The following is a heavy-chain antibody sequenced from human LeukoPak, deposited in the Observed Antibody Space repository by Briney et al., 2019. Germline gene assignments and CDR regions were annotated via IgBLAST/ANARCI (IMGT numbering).Heavy chain of an antibody. D-gene: IGHD5-18*01. V-gene: IGHV1-3*01. CDR2: INAGNGNT. J-gene: IGHJ5*02. CDR3: AREYRGYSYGRNWFDP. Sequence: ASVKVSCKASGYTFTSYAMHWVRQAPGQTFEWMGWINAGNGNTKYSQKFQGRVTITRDTSASTAYMELSSLRSEDTAVYYCAREYRGYSYGRNWFDPWGQGTLVTVSS. CDR1: GYTFTSYA.